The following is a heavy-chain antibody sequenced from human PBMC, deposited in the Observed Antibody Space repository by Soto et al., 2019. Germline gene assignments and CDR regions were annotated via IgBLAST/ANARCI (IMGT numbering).Heavy chain of an antibody. V-gene: IGHV1-69*06. CDR3: ARVGGYCTNGVCYRRWFDP. D-gene: IGHD2-8*01. CDR1: GGTFSSYA. CDR2: IIPIFGTA. Sequence: QVQLVQSGAEVKKPGSSVKVSCKASGGTFSSYAISWVRQAPGQGLEWMGGIIPIFGTANYAQKFQGRVTITADKSTSTAYMGLSSLRSEDTAVYYCARVGGYCTNGVCYRRWFDPWGQGTLVTVSS. J-gene: IGHJ5*02.